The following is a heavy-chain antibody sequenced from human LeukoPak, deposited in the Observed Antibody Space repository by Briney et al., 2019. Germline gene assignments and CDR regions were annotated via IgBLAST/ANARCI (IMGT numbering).Heavy chain of an antibody. Sequence: HSGGSLRLSCAASGFTFSSYAMSWVRQAPGKGLEWVSAITGSGGTTYYADSVKGRFTISRDNSENTVYLQMNSLRAEDTAVYYCAKERGYSYGYVDYWGQGTLVTVSS. V-gene: IGHV3-23*01. CDR1: GFTFSSYA. CDR2: ITGSGGTT. J-gene: IGHJ4*02. CDR3: AKERGYSYGYVDY. D-gene: IGHD5-18*01.